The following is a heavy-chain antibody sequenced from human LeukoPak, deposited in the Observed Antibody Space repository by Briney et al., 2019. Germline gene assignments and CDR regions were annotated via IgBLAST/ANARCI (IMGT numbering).Heavy chain of an antibody. J-gene: IGHJ4*02. V-gene: IGHV3-23*01. CDR1: GFTFSSYA. D-gene: IGHD6-19*01. CDR3: AKPGAPGGGWYFDY. CDR2: ISGSGGST. Sequence: GGSLRLSCAASGFTFSSYAMSWVRQAPGKGLEGVSAISGSGGSTYYADSVKGRFTISRENSKNTLYLQMNSLRAEDTAVYYCAKPGAPGGGWYFDYWGQGTLVTVSS.